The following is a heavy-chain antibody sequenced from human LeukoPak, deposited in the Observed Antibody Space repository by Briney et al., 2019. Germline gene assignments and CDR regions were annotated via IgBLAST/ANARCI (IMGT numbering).Heavy chain of an antibody. J-gene: IGHJ5*02. CDR2: INPNSGGT. V-gene: IGHV1-2*02. CDR3: ARAGDYYGSGSYGGFDP. D-gene: IGHD3-10*01. CDR1: GYTFTGYY. Sequence: GASVKVSCKASGYTFTGYYMHWVRQAPGQGLEWMGWINPNSGGTNYAQKFQGRVTMTRDTSISTAYMELSRLRSDDTAVYYCARAGDYYGSGSYGGFDPWGQGTLVTVSS.